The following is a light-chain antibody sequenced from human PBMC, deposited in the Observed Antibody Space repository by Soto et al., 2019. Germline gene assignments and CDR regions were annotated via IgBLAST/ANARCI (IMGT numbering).Light chain of an antibody. J-gene: IGKJ3*01. CDR2: GAS. CDR3: QQRSNWPT. CDR1: QTLSRSW. V-gene: IGKV3D-20*02. Sequence: FVLAQSPVTLSVSPGERATLSCRASQTLSRSWLAWYQHKPGQAPRLLVSGASRRATGIPDRFSGGGSGTDFTLTISSLEPEDFAVYYCQQRSNWPTFGPGTKVDIK.